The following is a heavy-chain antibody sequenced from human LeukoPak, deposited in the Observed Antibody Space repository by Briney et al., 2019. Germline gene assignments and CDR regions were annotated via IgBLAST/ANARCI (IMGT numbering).Heavy chain of an antibody. CDR3: ARDDILTGGFDY. CDR1: GYTFTSYY. V-gene: IGHV1-46*01. CDR2: INPSGGST. D-gene: IGHD3-9*01. J-gene: IGHJ4*02. Sequence: GASVKVSCKASGYTFTSYYMHWVRQAPGQGLEWMGIINPSGGSTSYAQKFQGRVTMTRDTSTSTVYMELRSLRSEDTAVYYCARDDILTGGFDYWGQGTLVTVSS.